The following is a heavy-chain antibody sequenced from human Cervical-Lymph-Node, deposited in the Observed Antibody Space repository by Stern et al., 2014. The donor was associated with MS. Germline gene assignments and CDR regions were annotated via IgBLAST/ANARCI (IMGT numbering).Heavy chain of an antibody. J-gene: IGHJ6*02. V-gene: IGHV1-69*01. CDR3: TRGASSAAWYKHAVDV. CDR2: IIPVFGTP. Sequence: MQLVESGAEVQKPGSSVKVSCKASGDTSNTDAIHWVRQAPGQGLEWMGGIIPVFGTPVSAQRFKGRGSIAADESTAPDYMELSSLRSDDPAVYYCTRGASSAAWYKHAVDVWGQGTTVTVSS. CDR1: GDTSNTDA. D-gene: IGHD1-14*01.